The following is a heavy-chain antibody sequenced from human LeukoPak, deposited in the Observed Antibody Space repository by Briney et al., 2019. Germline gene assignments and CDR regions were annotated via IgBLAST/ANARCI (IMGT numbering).Heavy chain of an antibody. V-gene: IGHV3-23*01. J-gene: IGHJ4*02. CDR2: IGGSGDKT. CDR3: VRRGDASSGWGDRDY. CDR1: GFTFNRNA. D-gene: IGHD6-19*01. Sequence: GGSLRLSCAASGFTFNRNAISWVRQAPGKGLEWVSTIGGSGDKTFYADSVKGRFTISRDNSKNMLHLQMSSLTGEDTALYYCVRRGDASSGWGDRDYWGQGALVTVSS.